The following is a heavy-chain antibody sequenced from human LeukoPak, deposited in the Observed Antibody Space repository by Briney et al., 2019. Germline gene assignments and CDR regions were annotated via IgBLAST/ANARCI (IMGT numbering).Heavy chain of an antibody. Sequence: SETLSLTCTVSGGSISIFYWSWVRQPPGKGLEWIGYIYSSAYTDYNPSLKNRVTISVDTSKNQFSLKLSSVTAADTAVYYCARGPDYWGQGTLVTVSS. CDR3: ARGPDY. CDR1: GGSISIFY. V-gene: IGHV4-4*08. J-gene: IGHJ4*02. CDR2: IYSSAYT.